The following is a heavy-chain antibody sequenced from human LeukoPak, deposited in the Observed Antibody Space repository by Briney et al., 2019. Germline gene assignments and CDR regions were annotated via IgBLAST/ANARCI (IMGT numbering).Heavy chain of an antibody. CDR2: IIPILGIA. V-gene: IGHV1-69*04. CDR3: ARAPQWHWSFDY. D-gene: IGHD6-19*01. Sequence: GASVKVSCKASGYTFTGYYMHWVRQAPGQGLEWMGRIIPILGIANYAQKFQGRVTITADKSTSTAYMELSSLRSEDTAVYYCARAPQWHWSFDYWGQGTLVTVSS. CDR1: GYTFTGYY. J-gene: IGHJ4*02.